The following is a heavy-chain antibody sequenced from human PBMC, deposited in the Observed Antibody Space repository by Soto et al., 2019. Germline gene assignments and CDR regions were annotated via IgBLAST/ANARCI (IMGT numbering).Heavy chain of an antibody. CDR3: VRSGRVEVAFDFFS. CDR2: IYYSGST. Sequence: SETLSLTCTVSGGSISSSSYYWGWIRQPPGKGLEWIGSIYYSGSTYYNPSLKSRVTISVDTSKNQFSLKLSSVTAADTAVYICVRSGRVEVAFDFFSWGQGTLVTVSS. D-gene: IGHD6-19*01. J-gene: IGHJ5*02. CDR1: GGSISSSSYY. V-gene: IGHV4-39*01.